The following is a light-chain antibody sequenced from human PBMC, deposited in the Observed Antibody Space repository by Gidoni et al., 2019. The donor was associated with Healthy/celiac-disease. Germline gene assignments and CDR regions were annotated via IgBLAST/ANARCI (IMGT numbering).Light chain of an antibody. CDR2: DNN. CDR1: SSNIGNNY. CDR3: GTWDSSLSAVV. J-gene: IGLJ2*01. Sequence: QSVLTQPPSVSAAPAHKVTISCSGSSSNIGNNYVSWYQQLPGTAPKLLIYDNNKRPSGIPDRFSGSKSGTSATLGITGLQTGDEADYYCGTWDSSLSAVVFGGGTKLTVL. V-gene: IGLV1-51*01.